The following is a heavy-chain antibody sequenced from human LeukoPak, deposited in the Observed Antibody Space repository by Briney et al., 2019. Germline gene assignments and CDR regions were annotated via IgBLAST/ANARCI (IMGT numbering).Heavy chain of an antibody. Sequence: PSETLSLTCTVSGGSISDYYWNWIRQPPGKGLEWIGYIYFSGSTTYNPSLKSRVTMSVDTAKNQFSLKLRSVTAADTAVYYCARGDFCSKSNCYLRPMDVWGKGTTVTVTS. V-gene: IGHV4-59*01. D-gene: IGHD3-3*01. CDR3: ARGDFCSKSNCYLRPMDV. CDR2: IYFSGST. J-gene: IGHJ6*03. CDR1: GGSISDYY.